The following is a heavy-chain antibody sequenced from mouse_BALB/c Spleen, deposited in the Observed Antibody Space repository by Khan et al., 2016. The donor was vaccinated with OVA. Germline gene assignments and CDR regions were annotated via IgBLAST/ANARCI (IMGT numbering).Heavy chain of an antibody. CDR1: GYSFTLYY. CDR2: VNPNTDNI. Sequence: VQLKQSGPDLVKPGASVKISCKASGYSFTLYYMSWVKQSHGKSLEWIGRVNPNTDNINYNQEFKGKAILTVDTSSNTAYLQLRSLTSEDSAVYFCARGYGCFASWGQGTLVTVSA. CDR3: ARGYGCFAS. D-gene: IGHD2-14*01. V-gene: IGHV1-26*01. J-gene: IGHJ3*01.